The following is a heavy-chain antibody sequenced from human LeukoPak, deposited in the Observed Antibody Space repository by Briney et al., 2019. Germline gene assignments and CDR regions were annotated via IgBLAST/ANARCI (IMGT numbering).Heavy chain of an antibody. D-gene: IGHD2-21*01. CDR2: ISGSGSST. V-gene: IGHV3-23*01. Sequence: GGSPRLSCAASGFTFSSYAMTWVRQAPGKGLEWVSAISGSGSSTYYADSLKGRFTISRDNSKNTLYLQMNSLRAEDTAVYYCTIRGIYYLDYWGQGTLVTVSS. CDR3: TIRGIYYLDY. CDR1: GFTFSSYA. J-gene: IGHJ4*02.